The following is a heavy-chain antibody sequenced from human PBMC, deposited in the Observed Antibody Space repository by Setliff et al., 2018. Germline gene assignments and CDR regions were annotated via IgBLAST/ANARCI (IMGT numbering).Heavy chain of an antibody. J-gene: IGHJ6*02. D-gene: IGHD5-12*01. Sequence: KVSCKASGGTFSSYAISWVRQAPGQGLEWMGGIIPIFGTANYAQKFQGRVTITTDESTSTAYMELSSLRSEDTAVYYCARTSGYEKHYYYYYGMDVWGQGTTVTVSS. CDR1: GGTFSSYA. CDR2: IIPIFGTA. CDR3: ARTSGYEKHYYYYYGMDV. V-gene: IGHV1-69*05.